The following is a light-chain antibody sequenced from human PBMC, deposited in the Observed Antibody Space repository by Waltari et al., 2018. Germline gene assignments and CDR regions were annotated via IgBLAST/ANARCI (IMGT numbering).Light chain of an antibody. Sequence: EIVLTQSPGTLSVSPGERATLSCRARQSVSSSSLAWYQQKPVQAPRLLIYDASSRATGIPDRFSGSGSGTDFTLIISRLEPEDFAVYYCQQYGSSQTFGQGTKVEIK. J-gene: IGKJ1*01. CDR2: DAS. V-gene: IGKV3-20*01. CDR3: QQYGSSQT. CDR1: QSVSSSS.